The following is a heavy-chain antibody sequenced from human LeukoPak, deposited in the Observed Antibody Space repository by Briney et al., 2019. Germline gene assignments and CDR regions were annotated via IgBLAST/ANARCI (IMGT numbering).Heavy chain of an antibody. J-gene: IGHJ6*03. CDR1: GGTFSSYA. Sequence: SVKVSCKASGGTFSSYAISWVRQAPGQGLEWMGGIIPIFGTANYAQKFQGRVTITTDESTSTAYMELSSLRSEDTAVYYCARGPLTAAGTSSWYYYYYYMDVWGKGTTVTVSS. D-gene: IGHD6-13*01. V-gene: IGHV1-69*05. CDR2: IIPIFGTA. CDR3: ARGPLTAAGTSSWYYYYYYMDV.